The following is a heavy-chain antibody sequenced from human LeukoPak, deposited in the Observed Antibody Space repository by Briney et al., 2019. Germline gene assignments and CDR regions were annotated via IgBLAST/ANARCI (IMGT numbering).Heavy chain of an antibody. CDR1: GYTFTDYY. J-gene: IGHJ4*02. CDR2: INPNSGDT. D-gene: IGHD2-2*01. V-gene: IGHV1-2*02. CDR3: ARANFLYCSSTTCLFVY. Sequence: ASVKVSCKASGYTFTDYYLHWVRQAPGQGFEWMGWINPNSGDTNYAQKFQGRVTMTRDTSISTAHMEMSRLRSDDTAMYYCARANFLYCSSTTCLFVYWGQGTLVTVSS.